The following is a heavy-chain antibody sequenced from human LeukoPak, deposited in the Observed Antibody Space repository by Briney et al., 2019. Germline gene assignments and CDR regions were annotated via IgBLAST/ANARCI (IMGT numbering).Heavy chain of an antibody. CDR1: GGSFSGYY. V-gene: IGHV4-34*01. J-gene: IGHJ5*02. CDR3: ARDGSLDYGVGFDP. D-gene: IGHD4-17*01. Sequence: SETLSLTCAVYGGSFSGYYWGWIRQPPGKGLEWIGEINHSGSTNYNPSLKSRVTISVDTSKNQFSLKLSSVTAADTAVYYCARDGSLDYGVGFDPWGQGTLVTVSS. CDR2: INHSGST.